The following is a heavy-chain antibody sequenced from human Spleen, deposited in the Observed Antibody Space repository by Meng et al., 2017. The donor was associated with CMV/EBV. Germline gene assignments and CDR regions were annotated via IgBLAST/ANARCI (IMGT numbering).Heavy chain of an antibody. CDR1: GDSDSSYSAA. CDR2: TYYRSKWYN. D-gene: IGHD4-17*01. CDR3: ARWGGDYGDYGLDY. Sequence: QVQLQQSGPGLVHPSQTLSLTCAISGDSDSSYSAAWNWIRQSPSRGLEWLGRTYYRSKWYNDYAVSVKSRITINPDTSKNQFSLQLNSVTPEDTAVYYCARWGGDYGDYGLDYWGQGTLVTVSS. J-gene: IGHJ4*02. V-gene: IGHV6-1*01.